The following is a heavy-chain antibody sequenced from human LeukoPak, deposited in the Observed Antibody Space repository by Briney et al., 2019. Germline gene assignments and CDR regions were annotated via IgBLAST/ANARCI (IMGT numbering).Heavy chain of an antibody. CDR3: ARAERNYYYYYMDV. CDR1: GGSISSYY. CDR2: IYYSGST. J-gene: IGHJ6*03. D-gene: IGHD1-26*01. Sequence: PSGTLSLTCTVSGGSISSYYWSWIRQPAGKGLEWIGYIYYSGSTNYNPSLKSRVTISVDTSKNQFSLKLSSVTAADTAVYYCARAERNYYYYYMDVWGKGTTVTISS. V-gene: IGHV4-59*01.